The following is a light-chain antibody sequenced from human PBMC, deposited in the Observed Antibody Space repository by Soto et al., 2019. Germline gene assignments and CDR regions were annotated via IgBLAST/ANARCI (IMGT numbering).Light chain of an antibody. J-gene: IGKJ1*01. CDR2: KAC. CDR1: QSISSW. CDR3: QQYNNYPWT. V-gene: IGKV1-5*03. Sequence: DIQMTQSPSTLSASVGDRVTITCRASQSISSWLAWNQQKPGKDPKLLIYKACSLESGVPSKFSRSGSGTEFTLTISSLQPDDFATYYCQQYNNYPWTFGQGTKVEIK.